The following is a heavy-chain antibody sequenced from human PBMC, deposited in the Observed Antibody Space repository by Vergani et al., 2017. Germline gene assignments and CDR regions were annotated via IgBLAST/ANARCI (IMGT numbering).Heavy chain of an antibody. V-gene: IGHV4-31*03. Sequence: QVQLQESGPGLVKPSQTLSLTCTVSGGSISSGGYYWSWIRQHPGKGLEWIGYIYYSGSTNYNPSLKSRVTISVDTSKNQFSLKLSSVTAADTAVYYCAREYCTKRNYYYYGMDVWGQGTTVTVSS. CDR3: AREYCTKRNYYYYGMDV. J-gene: IGHJ6*02. CDR1: GGSISSGGYY. CDR2: IYYSGST. D-gene: IGHD2-8*01.